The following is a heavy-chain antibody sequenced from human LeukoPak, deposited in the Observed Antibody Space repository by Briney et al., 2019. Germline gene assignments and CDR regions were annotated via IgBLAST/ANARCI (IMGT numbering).Heavy chain of an antibody. J-gene: IGHJ3*02. CDR1: GFSFSDYA. V-gene: IGHV3-23*01. CDR2: FSESFSGSGGKT. Sequence: GGSLRLSCAASGFSFSDYAMSWVRQAPGKGLEWVSGFSESFSGSGGKTHSADSVKGRFTISRDNSKKMLYLQMNSLRGDDTAVYYCAREDLCTSARCYKAFDIWGQGTMVTASS. D-gene: IGHD2-2*02. CDR3: AREDLCTSARCYKAFDI.